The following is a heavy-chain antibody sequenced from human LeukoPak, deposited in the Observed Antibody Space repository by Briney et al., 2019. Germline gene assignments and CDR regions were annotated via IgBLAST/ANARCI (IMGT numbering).Heavy chain of an antibody. V-gene: IGHV4-38-2*02. CDR1: GYSISSGYY. D-gene: IGHD6-13*01. J-gene: IGHJ6*03. CDR3: ARTIAAAARRSYYYYMDV. CDR2: IYHSGST. Sequence: SETLSLTCTVSGYSISSGYYWGWIRQPPGKGLEWIGSIYHSGSTYYNPSLKSRVTISVDTSKNQFSLKLSSVTAADTAVYYCARTIAAAARRSYYYYMDVWGKGTTVTISS.